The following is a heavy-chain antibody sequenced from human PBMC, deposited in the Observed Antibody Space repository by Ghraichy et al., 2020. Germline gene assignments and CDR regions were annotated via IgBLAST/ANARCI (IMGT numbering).Heavy chain of an antibody. V-gene: IGHV4-34*01. J-gene: IGHJ4*02. CDR3: ARKYCSSTSCSTTRGFFDY. CDR2: INHSGST. CDR1: GGSFSGYY. D-gene: IGHD2-2*01. Sequence: SETLSLTCAVYGGSFSGYYWSWIRQPPEKGLEWIGEINHSGSTNYNPSLKSRVTISVDTSKNQFSLKLSSVTAADTAVYYCARKYCSSTSCSTTRGFFDYWGQGTLVTVSS.